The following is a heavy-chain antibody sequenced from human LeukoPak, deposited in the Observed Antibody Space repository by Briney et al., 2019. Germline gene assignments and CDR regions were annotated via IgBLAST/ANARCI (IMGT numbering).Heavy chain of an antibody. CDR2: IYYTGRT. V-gene: IGHV4-39*01. CDR3: ARLYYYDSSGPPL. CDR1: GGSTSSSSYY. Sequence: SETLSLTCTVSGGSTSSSSYYWGWIRQPPGKGLEWIGNIYYTGRTYYNPSLKSRDTISVDTSKNQFSLKLSSVSAADTAVYYCARLYYYDSSGPPLWGQGTLVTVSS. D-gene: IGHD3-22*01. J-gene: IGHJ4*02.